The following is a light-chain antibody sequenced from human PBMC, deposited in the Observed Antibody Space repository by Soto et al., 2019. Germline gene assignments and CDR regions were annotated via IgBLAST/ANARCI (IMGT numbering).Light chain of an antibody. CDR1: SSDVGAYNR. V-gene: IGLV2-14*01. CDR2: EVS. CDR3: LSYTTSSSYV. Sequence: QSALTQPASVSGSPVQSITISCTGTSSDVGAYNRVSWYQQHSGKAPKLMIYEVSNRPSGVSNRFSGSKSGNTASLTISGLQAEDEADYYCLSYTTSSSYVFGTGTKVTVL. J-gene: IGLJ1*01.